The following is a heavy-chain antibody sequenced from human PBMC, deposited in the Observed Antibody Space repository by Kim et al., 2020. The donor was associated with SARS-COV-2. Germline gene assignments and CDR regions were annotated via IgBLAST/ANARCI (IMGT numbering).Heavy chain of an antibody. V-gene: IGHV3-48*02. CDR2: IRSDSSTM. D-gene: IGHD3-22*01. Sequence: GGSLRLSCAASGFIFNADPMNWVRQAPGKGLEWVSNIRSDSSTMSYADSVKGRFTISRDNAKNSQYLQLNSLRDEDTAVYYCARDRTYDFDIWGQGTMVTVSS. J-gene: IGHJ3*02. CDR3: ARDRTYDFDI. CDR1: GFIFNADP.